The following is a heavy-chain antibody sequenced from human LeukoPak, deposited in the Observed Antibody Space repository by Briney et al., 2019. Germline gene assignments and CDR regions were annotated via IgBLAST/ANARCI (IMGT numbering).Heavy chain of an antibody. J-gene: IGHJ4*02. V-gene: IGHV3-7*01. D-gene: IGHD3-16*01. CDR2: IKHDESEK. CDR3: TRRLDD. CDR1: GFSFNSDW. Sequence: GGSLRLSCAASGFSFNSDWMDWVRQAPGKGLEWVANIKHDESEKNYLDSVKGRFTISRDNAQNSLYLQMNGLRVGDTAVYYCTRRLDDWGQGTLVTVSS.